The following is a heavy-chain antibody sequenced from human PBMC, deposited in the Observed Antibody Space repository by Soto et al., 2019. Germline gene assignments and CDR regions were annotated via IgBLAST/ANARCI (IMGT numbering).Heavy chain of an antibody. Sequence: QVQLVQSGAEVKKPGASVKVACKASGYTFTSYGISWVRQAPGQGLEWMGWISAYNGNTNYEQKLQGKVTMTTDTSTSTAYMELRSLRSDDTAVYYCARGRGYCSSISCRDRGWWFDPWGQGTLVTVSS. J-gene: IGHJ5*02. D-gene: IGHD2-2*01. V-gene: IGHV1-18*01. CDR3: ARGRGYCSSISCRDRGWWFDP. CDR2: ISAYNGNT. CDR1: GYTFTSYG.